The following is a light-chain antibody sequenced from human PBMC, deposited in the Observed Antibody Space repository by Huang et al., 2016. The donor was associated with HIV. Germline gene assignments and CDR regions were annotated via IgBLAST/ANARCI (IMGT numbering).Light chain of an antibody. CDR3: QQYGTSPPFT. CDR2: GAS. V-gene: IGKV3-20*01. CDR1: QSVSSNY. Sequence: EIVLTQSPGTLSLSPGERATLSCRASQSVSSNYLAWYHQTPGQAPRLLIYGASSRATGIPDRFSGSGSGTDFTLTISRLEPEDFAVYYCQQYGTSPPFTFGPGTKVDIK. J-gene: IGKJ3*01.